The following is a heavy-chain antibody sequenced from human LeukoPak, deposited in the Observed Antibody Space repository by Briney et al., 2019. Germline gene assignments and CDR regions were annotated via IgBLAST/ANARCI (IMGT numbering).Heavy chain of an antibody. V-gene: IGHV1-18*01. D-gene: IGHD5-18*01. J-gene: IGHJ4*02. CDR1: GYTFTSYG. CDR2: ISAYNGNT. Sequence: ASVKVSCKASGYTFTSYGISWVRQAPGQGLEWMGWISAYNGNTNYAQKLQGRVTMTTDTSTSTAYMELRSLRSDDTAVYYCARLSWGIQLKPASSYFDYWGQGTLVTVSS. CDR3: ARLSWGIQLKPASSYFDY.